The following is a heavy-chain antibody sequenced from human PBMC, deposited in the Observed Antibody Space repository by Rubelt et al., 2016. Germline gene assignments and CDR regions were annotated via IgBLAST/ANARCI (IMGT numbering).Heavy chain of an antibody. CDR2: INHSGST. CDR3: ARGLARAAAAPRRLWCDP. CDR1: GGSFSGYY. D-gene: IGHD6-13*01. V-gene: IGHV4-34*01. Sequence: QVQLQQWGAGLLKPSETLSLTCAVYGGSFSGYYWSWIRQPPGKGLEWIGEINHSGSTNYNPSLKSRVTISVGTSKNRLSLKLSAVTAADTAVYYCARGLARAAAAPRRLWCDPWGQGTLVTVSS. J-gene: IGHJ5*02.